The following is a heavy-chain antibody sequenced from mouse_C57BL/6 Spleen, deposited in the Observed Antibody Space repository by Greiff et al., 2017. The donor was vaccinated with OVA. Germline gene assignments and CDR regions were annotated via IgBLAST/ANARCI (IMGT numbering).Heavy chain of an antibody. D-gene: IGHD3-2*02. J-gene: IGHJ2*01. Sequence: QVQLKESGAELVKPGASVKMSCKASGYTFTTYPIEWMKQTHGKSLEWIGNFHPYNDDTKYNEKFKGKATLTVEKSSITVYLELSRLTSDDSAVYYCARGDSSGYGYFDYWGQGTTLTVSS. CDR1: GYTFTTYP. CDR2: FHPYNDDT. CDR3: ARGDSSGYGYFDY. V-gene: IGHV1-47*01.